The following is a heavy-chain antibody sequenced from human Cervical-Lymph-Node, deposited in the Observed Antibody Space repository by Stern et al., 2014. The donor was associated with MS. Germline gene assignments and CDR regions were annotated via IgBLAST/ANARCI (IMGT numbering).Heavy chain of an antibody. Sequence: VQLVESGGRSVQPGESLRLSCAASGFTLSNFAMNWVRQAPGKGLEWVSGISSSGTNACYADSVKGRFTVSRDNSKNTLYLQMNGLRAEDAAVYFCAKNWRLQVAGHFDYWGQGTLVTVPS. CDR3: AKNWRLQVAGHFDY. V-gene: IGHV3-23*04. D-gene: IGHD4-11*01. CDR2: ISSSGTNA. CDR1: GFTLSNFA. J-gene: IGHJ4*02.